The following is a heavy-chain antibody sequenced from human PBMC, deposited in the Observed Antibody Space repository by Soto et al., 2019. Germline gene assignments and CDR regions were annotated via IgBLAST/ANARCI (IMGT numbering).Heavy chain of an antibody. CDR3: ARQTNILTGYENYGMDV. J-gene: IGHJ6*02. V-gene: IGHV5-51*01. D-gene: IGHD3-9*01. CDR2: IYPGDSDT. CDR1: GYSFTSYW. Sequence: GESLKISCKGSGYSFTSYWIGWVRQMPGKGLEWMGIIYPGDSDTRYSPSFQGQVTISADKSISTAYLQWSSLKASDTAMYYCARQTNILTGYENYGMDVWGQGTTVTVYS.